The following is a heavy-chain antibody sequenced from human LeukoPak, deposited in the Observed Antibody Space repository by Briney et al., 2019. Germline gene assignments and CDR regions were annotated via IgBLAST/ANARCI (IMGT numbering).Heavy chain of an antibody. V-gene: IGHV3-23*01. CDR2: ISGSCGST. D-gene: IGHD1-1*01. CDR1: GFTFSSYA. CDR3: AKDSRNAAPNWFDP. Sequence: PGGSLRLSCAASGFTFSSYAMSWVRQAPGKGLEWVSAISGSCGSTYYADSVKGRFTISRDNSKNPQYLQMNSLRAEDTAVYYCAKDSRNAAPNWFDPWGQGTLVTVSS. J-gene: IGHJ5*02.